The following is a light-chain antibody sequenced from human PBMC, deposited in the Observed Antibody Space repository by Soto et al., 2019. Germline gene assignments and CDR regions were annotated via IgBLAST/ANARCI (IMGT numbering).Light chain of an antibody. CDR3: QQRSNWPPD. CDR2: DAS. V-gene: IGKV3-11*01. CDR1: QSVGSY. J-gene: IGKJ4*01. Sequence: DIVLTQSRATLSLSPGEIAALSGRANQSVGSYLAWYQQKPGQAPRLVSYDASARATGIPARFSGSGSGTDFTLTISSLEPEDFAVYYCQQRSNWPPDFGGGTKVEIK.